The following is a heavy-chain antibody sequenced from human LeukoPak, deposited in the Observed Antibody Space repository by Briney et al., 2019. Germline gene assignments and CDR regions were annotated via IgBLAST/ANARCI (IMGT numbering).Heavy chain of an antibody. D-gene: IGHD3-22*01. J-gene: IGHJ4*02. CDR3: ASTYYYDSSGYYPFDY. Sequence: SVKVSCKASGGTFSSYAISWVRQAPGQGLEWMGGIIPIFGTANYAQKFQGRVTITADESTSTAYMELSSLRSEDTAVYYCASTYYYDSSGYYPFDYWGQGTLVTVSS. V-gene: IGHV1-69*01. CDR1: GGTFSSYA. CDR2: IIPIFGTA.